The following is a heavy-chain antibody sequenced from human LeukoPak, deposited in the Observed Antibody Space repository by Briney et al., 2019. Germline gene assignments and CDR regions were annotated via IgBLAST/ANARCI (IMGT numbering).Heavy chain of an antibody. CDR3: ARGSSDGSGSYYNDY. CDR1: GYRFTNYW. D-gene: IGHD3-10*01. CDR2: IYPGDSET. J-gene: IGHJ4*02. V-gene: IGHV5-51*01. Sequence: GESLKISCKGSGYRFTNYWIGWVRQMPGKGLEWMGIIYPGDSETRYSPSFQGQVTISADKSISTAYLQWSSLKASDTAMYYCARGSSDGSGSYYNDYWGQGTLVTVSS.